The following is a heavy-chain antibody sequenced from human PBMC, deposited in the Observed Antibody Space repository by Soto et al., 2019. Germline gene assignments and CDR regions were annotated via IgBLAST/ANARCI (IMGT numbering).Heavy chain of an antibody. CDR2: IYYSGST. CDR1: GGSISSGGYY. D-gene: IGHD2-2*02. CDR3: ARVGYCSSTSCYNLSQYYYYYMDV. J-gene: IGHJ6*03. V-gene: IGHV4-31*03. Sequence: QVQLQESGPGLVKPSQTLSLTCTVSGGSISSGGYYWSWIRQHPGKGLEWIGYIYYSGSTYYNPSLKSRVTISVDTSKNQFSLKLSSVTAADTAVYYCARVGYCSSTSCYNLSQYYYYYMDVWGKGTTVTVSS.